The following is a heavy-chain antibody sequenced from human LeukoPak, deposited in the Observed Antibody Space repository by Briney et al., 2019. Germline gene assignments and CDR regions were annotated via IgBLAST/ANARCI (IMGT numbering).Heavy chain of an antibody. J-gene: IGHJ6*03. CDR3: ARVRFLEWSPDDYYYYMDV. D-gene: IGHD3-3*01. CDR2: IIPIFGTA. Sequence: SVKVSCKASGGTFSSYAISWLRQAPGQGLEWMGRIIPIFGTANYAQKFQGRVTITTDESTSTAYMELSSLRSEDTAVYYCARVRFLEWSPDDYYYYMDVWGKGSTVTVSS. V-gene: IGHV1-69*05. CDR1: GGTFSSYA.